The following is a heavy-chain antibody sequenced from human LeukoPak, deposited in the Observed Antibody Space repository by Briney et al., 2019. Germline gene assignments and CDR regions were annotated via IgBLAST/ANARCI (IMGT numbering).Heavy chain of an antibody. CDR3: ARGGVNVAAAGFDY. J-gene: IGHJ4*02. Sequence: PGGSLRLSCAASGFTFSSYAMHWVRQAPGKGLKYVSSISSNGGSTYYANSVKGRFTISRDNSKNTLYLQMGSLRAEDMAVYYCARGGVNVAAAGFDYWGQGTLVTVSS. CDR2: ISSNGGST. D-gene: IGHD6-13*01. V-gene: IGHV3-64*01. CDR1: GFTFSSYA.